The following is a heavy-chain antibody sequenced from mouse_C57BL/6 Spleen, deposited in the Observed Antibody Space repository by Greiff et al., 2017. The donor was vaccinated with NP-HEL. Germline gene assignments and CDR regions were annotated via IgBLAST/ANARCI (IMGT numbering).Heavy chain of an antibody. Sequence: EVKLVESGGGLVKPGGSLKLSCAASGFTFSDYGMHWVRQAPEKGLEWVAYISSGSSTLYYADTVKGRFTISRDNAKNTLFLQMTSLRSEDTAMYYCARPYYYGSSTGYAMDYWGQGASVTVSS. CDR2: ISSGSSTL. CDR1: GFTFSDYG. CDR3: ARPYYYGSSTGYAMDY. D-gene: IGHD1-1*01. V-gene: IGHV5-17*01. J-gene: IGHJ4*01.